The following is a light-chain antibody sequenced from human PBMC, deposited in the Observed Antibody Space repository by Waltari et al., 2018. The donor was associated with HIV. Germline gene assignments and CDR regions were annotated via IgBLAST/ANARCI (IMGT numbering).Light chain of an antibody. Sequence: EIVLTQSPGTQSLSPGERATLSCRASQSVSSSYLAWYQQKPGQAPRLLIYGASSRATGIPDRFSGSGSGTDFTLTISRLEPEDFAVYYCQQYGSSPPLTFGQGTRLEIK. CDR1: QSVSSSY. CDR3: QQYGSSPPLT. V-gene: IGKV3-20*01. CDR2: GAS. J-gene: IGKJ5*01.